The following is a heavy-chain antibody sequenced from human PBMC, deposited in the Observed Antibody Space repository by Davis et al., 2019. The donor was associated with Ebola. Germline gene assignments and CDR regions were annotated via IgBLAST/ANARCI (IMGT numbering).Heavy chain of an antibody. V-gene: IGHV4-59*01. Sequence: SETLSLTCTVSGGSISSYYWSWIRQPPGKGLEWIGYIYYSGGTNYNPSLKSRVTISVDTSKNQFSLKLSSVTAADTAVYYCARVAYDFWSGLENWFDPWGQGTLVTVSS. D-gene: IGHD3-3*01. J-gene: IGHJ5*02. CDR2: IYYSGGT. CDR3: ARVAYDFWSGLENWFDP. CDR1: GGSISSYY.